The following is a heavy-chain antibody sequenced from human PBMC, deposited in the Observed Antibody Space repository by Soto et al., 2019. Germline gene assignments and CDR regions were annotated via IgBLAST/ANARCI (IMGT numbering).Heavy chain of an antibody. CDR1: GGTFSSDA. J-gene: IGHJ6*02. CDR2: IIPIFGTA. D-gene: IGHD2-21*02. CDR3: HVVTSLTTDYGMDV. Sequence: QVPLVQSGAEVQKPGSSVKVSCKASGGTFSSDAISWVLPAPGHGLEWMRGIIPIFGTANYAQKFQGRVTITADESTITAYMELSSLRSEDTAVYYCHVVTSLTTDYGMDVWGQGTTVTVAS. V-gene: IGHV1-69*01.